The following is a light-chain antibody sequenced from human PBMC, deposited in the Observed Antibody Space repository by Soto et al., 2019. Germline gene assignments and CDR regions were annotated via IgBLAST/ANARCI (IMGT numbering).Light chain of an antibody. Sequence: DIVMTQSPDSLAVSLGERATINCKSSQSVLHSSNNKNYLAWFQQKPGQPPKLLIYWASTRESGVPDRFSGSGSGTDFTLTISILQAEDVAVYYCQQHYSTSWTFGQGTKVEIK. CDR3: QQHYSTSWT. CDR2: WAS. J-gene: IGKJ1*01. CDR1: QSVLHSSNNKNY. V-gene: IGKV4-1*01.